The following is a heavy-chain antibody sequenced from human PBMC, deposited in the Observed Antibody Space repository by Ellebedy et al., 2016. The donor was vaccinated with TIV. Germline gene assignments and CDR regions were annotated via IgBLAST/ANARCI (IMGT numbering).Heavy chain of an antibody. Sequence: ASVKVSXXASGYTFTSYYMHWVRQAPGQGLEWMGIINPSGGSTSYAQKFQGRVTMTRDTSTSTVYMELSSLRSEDTAVYYCARVFYHGPERGYSYGELDYWGQGTLVTVSS. CDR1: GYTFTSYY. CDR2: INPSGGST. CDR3: ARVFYHGPERGYSYGELDY. D-gene: IGHD5-18*01. V-gene: IGHV1-46*01. J-gene: IGHJ4*02.